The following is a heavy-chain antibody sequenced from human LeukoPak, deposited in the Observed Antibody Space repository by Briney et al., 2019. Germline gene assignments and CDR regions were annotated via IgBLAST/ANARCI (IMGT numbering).Heavy chain of an antibody. CDR3: ARGALYDSSGYYYEAPDY. D-gene: IGHD3-22*01. CDR2: ISSSSSYI. V-gene: IGHV3-21*01. CDR1: GFTFSSYS. Sequence: GGSLRLSCAASGFTFSSYSMNWVRQAPGKGLEWVSSISSSSSYIYYADSVKGRFTISRDKAKNSLYLQMNSLRAEDTAVYYCARGALYDSSGYYYEAPDYWGQGTLVTVSS. J-gene: IGHJ4*02.